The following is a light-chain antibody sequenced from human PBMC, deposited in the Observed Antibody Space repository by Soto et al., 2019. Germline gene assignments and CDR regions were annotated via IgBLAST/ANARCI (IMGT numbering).Light chain of an antibody. J-gene: IGKJ1*01. V-gene: IGKV3-11*01. Sequence: EIVLTQSPATLSLSPGERATLSCRASQSVSSYLAWYQQKPGQAPRLLIYDASNRATGIPARFSGSGSGTDFTLTISSLDPEDFAVYYCQQRSNWPWTFGQGTKVEI. CDR2: DAS. CDR3: QQRSNWPWT. CDR1: QSVSSY.